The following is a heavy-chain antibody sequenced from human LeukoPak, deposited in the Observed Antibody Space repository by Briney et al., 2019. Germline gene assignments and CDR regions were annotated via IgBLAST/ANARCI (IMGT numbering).Heavy chain of an antibody. V-gene: IGHV1-69*06. CDR3: AIGGYCSGGSCYGFDY. CDR1: GGTFSSYA. J-gene: IGHJ4*02. Sequence: SVKVSCKASGGTFSSYAISWVRQAPGQGLEWMGGIIPIFGTANYAQKFQGRVTITADTSTSTAYMELRSLRSDDTAVYYCAIGGYCSGGSCYGFDYWGQGTLVTVSS. D-gene: IGHD2-15*01. CDR2: IIPIFGTA.